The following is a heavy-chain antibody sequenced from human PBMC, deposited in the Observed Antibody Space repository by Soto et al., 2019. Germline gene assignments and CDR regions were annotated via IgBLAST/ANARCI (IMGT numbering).Heavy chain of an antibody. J-gene: IGHJ4*02. CDR3: ARVYSVNYLGYFDY. Sequence: SETLSLTCAVYCGSFSGYYWSWTRQPPGKGLEWIGEINHSGSTNYNPSLKSRVTISVDTSKNQFSLKLSSVTAADTAVYYCARVYSVNYLGYFDYWGQGALVTVSS. D-gene: IGHD6-13*01. CDR1: CGSFSGYY. CDR2: INHSGST. V-gene: IGHV4-34*01.